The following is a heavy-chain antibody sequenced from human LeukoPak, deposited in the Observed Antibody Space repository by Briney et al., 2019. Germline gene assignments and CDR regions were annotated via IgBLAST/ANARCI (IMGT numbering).Heavy chain of an antibody. D-gene: IGHD6-13*01. J-gene: IGHJ4*02. CDR1: GFTFSTYG. V-gene: IGHV3-15*01. CDR2: IKSKTDGGTT. CDR3: TTRGIAAAPLQYYFDY. Sequence: GGTLRLSCVASGFTFSTYGMSWVRQAPGKGLEWVGRIKSKTDGGTTDYAAPVKGRFTISRDDSKNTLYLQMSSLKTEDTAVYYCTTRGIAAAPLQYYFDYWGQGTLVTVSS.